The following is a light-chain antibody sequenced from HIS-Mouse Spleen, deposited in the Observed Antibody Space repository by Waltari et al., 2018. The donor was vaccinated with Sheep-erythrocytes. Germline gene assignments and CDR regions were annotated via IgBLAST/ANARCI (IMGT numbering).Light chain of an antibody. CDR3: CSYAGSYNHV. Sequence: QSALTQPRSVSGSPGQSVPISCTGTSSDVGGYNYVPWYQQHPGKAPKLMIYDVSKRPSGVPDSFSGSKSGNTASLTISGLQAEDEADYYCCSYAGSYNHVFATGTKVTVL. V-gene: IGLV2-11*01. CDR2: DVS. J-gene: IGLJ1*01. CDR1: SSDVGGYNY.